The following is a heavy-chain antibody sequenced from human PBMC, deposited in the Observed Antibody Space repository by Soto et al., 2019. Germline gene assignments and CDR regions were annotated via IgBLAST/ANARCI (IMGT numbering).Heavy chain of an antibody. CDR3: ARDSPGTSSHYYYYYGMDV. V-gene: IGHV4-39*07. Sequence: PSETLSLTCSVSGGSISSSNYYWGWIRLPPGEGLEWIGEINHSGSTNYNPSLKSRVTISVDTSKNQFSLKLSSVTAADTAVYYCARDSPGTSSHYYYYYGMDVWGQGTTVTVSS. J-gene: IGHJ6*02. D-gene: IGHD1-1*01. CDR2: INHSGST. CDR1: GGSISSSNYY.